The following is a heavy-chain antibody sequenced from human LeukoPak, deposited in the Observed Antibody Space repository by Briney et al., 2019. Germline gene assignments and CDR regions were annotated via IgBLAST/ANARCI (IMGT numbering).Heavy chain of an antibody. V-gene: IGHV3-21*01. J-gene: IGHJ4*02. Sequence: GGSLRLSCAASGFTFSSYSMNWVRQAPGKGLEWVSSISSSSSYIYYADSVKGRFTISRDNAKNSLYLQMNSLRAEDTAVYYCARGPPRRGSYRPDLYWGQGTLVTVSS. CDR3: ARGPPRRGSYRPDLY. CDR2: ISSSSSYI. D-gene: IGHD3-16*02. CDR1: GFTFSSYS.